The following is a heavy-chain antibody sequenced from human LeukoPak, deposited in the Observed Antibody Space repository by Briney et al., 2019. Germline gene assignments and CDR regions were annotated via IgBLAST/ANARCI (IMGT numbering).Heavy chain of an antibody. J-gene: IGHJ5*02. Sequence: PSETLSLTCTVSGGSISSIRYYWVWIRQPSGKGLEWIGSIYYSGSTYYNPSLKSRVTISVDTSKNQFSLKLSSVTAADTAVYYCARSVRWAYCKNWFDPWGQGTLVTVSS. D-gene: IGHD4-23*01. V-gene: IGHV4-39*07. CDR2: IYYSGST. CDR3: ARSVRWAYCKNWFDP. CDR1: GGSISSIRYY.